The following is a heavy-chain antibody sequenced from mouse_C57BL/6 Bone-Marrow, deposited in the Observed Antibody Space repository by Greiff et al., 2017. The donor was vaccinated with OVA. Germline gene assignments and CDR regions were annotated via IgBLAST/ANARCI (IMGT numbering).Heavy chain of an antibody. D-gene: IGHD1-1*01. J-gene: IGHJ3*01. V-gene: IGHV1-55*01. CDR2: IYPGSGST. CDR1: GYTFTSYW. CDR3: ASPDYYGSSAWFAY. Sequence: QVQLQQPGAELVKPGASVKMSCKASGYTFTSYWITWVKQRPGQGLEWIGDIYPGSGSTNYNEKFKSKATLTVDTSSSTAYMQLSSLPSEDSAVYYGASPDYYGSSAWFAYWGQGTLVTVSA.